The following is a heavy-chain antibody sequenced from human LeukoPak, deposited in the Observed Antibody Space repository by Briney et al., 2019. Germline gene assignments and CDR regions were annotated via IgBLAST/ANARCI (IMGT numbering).Heavy chain of an antibody. CDR2: ISYDGTDK. V-gene: IGHV3-30*04. CDR1: GCTFSKYV. Sequence: GGSLRLSCAASGCTFSKYVMHWVRQAPGKGLEGVAVISYDGTDKYYADSVKGRFTISRDNSKQELYLQTNSLRAEHEPRCYFARGLSVGGWSESNWFDPWGQGTLVSVSS. CDR3: ARGLSVGGWSESNWFDP. D-gene: IGHD6-19*01. J-gene: IGHJ5*02.